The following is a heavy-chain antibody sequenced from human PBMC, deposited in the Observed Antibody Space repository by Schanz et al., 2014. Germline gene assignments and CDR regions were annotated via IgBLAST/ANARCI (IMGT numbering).Heavy chain of an antibody. CDR1: GDSISSAY. CDR2: IYYRGNT. CDR3: ARGPEPGWFDP. J-gene: IGHJ5*02. D-gene: IGHD1-26*01. Sequence: QVQLQESGPGLVEPSQTLSLTCTVSGDSISSAYWSWIRQHPGKGLEWIGFIYYRGNTYYNPSLKSRVSISLDPSKTQFFLNLNSLTAADTAVDYCARGPEPGWFDPWGQGTLVTVSS. V-gene: IGHV4-31*03.